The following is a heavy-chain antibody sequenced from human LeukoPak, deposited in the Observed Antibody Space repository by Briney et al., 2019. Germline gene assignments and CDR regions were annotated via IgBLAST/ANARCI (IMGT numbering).Heavy chain of an antibody. D-gene: IGHD3-3*01. CDR3: ARTRDCWRGYFDY. Sequence: SATLSLTRAVSALSIISDTSCSSWIRPPRGKGLEWIGYILHSGSTYYNPSLKCRVTISIDTSKSQFSLKLSSVTAAHTAVYYCARTRDCWRGYFDYGGQGTLVTVSS. CDR1: ALSIISDTSC. CDR2: ILHSGST. V-gene: IGHV4-30-2*01. J-gene: IGHJ4*02.